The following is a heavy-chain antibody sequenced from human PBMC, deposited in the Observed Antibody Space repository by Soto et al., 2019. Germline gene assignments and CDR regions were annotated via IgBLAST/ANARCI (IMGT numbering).Heavy chain of an antibody. CDR1: GFTFSSYA. J-gene: IGHJ4*02. Sequence: EVQVLQSGGGLVQPGGSLRLSCAASGFTFSSYAMSWVRQAPGKGLEWVSVIRGSGVSTYYADSVKGRFTISRDNSKNTLYLQMSSLRAEDTAAYYCAKLPLSMQYFDYWGQGTLVTVSS. CDR2: IRGSGVST. V-gene: IGHV3-23*01. D-gene: IGHD2-2*01. CDR3: AKLPLSMQYFDY.